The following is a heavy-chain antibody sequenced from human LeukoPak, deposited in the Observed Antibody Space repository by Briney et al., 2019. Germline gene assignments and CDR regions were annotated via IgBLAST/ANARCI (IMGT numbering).Heavy chain of an antibody. J-gene: IGHJ6*01. V-gene: IGHV4-59*01. Sequence: SETLTLTCTVSGGTISTYYWSWIRQSPGKGLEWIGYIYVSGATNYNPSLKSRVTISVDTSKNQFSLKLSSVTAADTAVYYCAREDPQTKVPEGLDVWGQGHTDTVFS. CDR3: AREDPQTKVPEGLDV. CDR2: IYVSGAT. CDR1: GGTISTYY. D-gene: IGHD4/OR15-4a*01.